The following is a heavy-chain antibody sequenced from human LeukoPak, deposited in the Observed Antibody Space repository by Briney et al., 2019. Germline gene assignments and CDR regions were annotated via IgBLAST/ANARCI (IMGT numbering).Heavy chain of an antibody. D-gene: IGHD1-14*01. CDR2: LYTSGFP. CDR1: NASINSYY. Sequence: SETLSLTCTVSNASINSYYWSWVRQPPGKGLEWIGFLYTSGFPNYNPSLKSRVTISVDKSKTQFSLRLTSVTAADTAVYFCTTGDEPPRFHHWGQGTLVTVSS. CDR3: TTGDEPPRFHH. V-gene: IGHV4-4*09. J-gene: IGHJ1*01.